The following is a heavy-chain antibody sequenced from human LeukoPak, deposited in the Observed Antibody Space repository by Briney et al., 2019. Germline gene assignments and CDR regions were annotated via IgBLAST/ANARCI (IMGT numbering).Heavy chain of an antibody. CDR2: ISAYNGNT. V-gene: IGHV1-18*01. CDR3: AREANYDYVWGSYRLDY. J-gene: IGHJ4*02. D-gene: IGHD3-16*02. Sequence: ASVKVSCKASGYTFTSYGISWVRQAPGQGLEWMGWISAYNGNTNYAQKLQGRVTMTTDTSTSTAYMELRSLRSDDTAVCYCAREANYDYVWGSYRLDYWGQGTLVTVSS. CDR1: GYTFTSYG.